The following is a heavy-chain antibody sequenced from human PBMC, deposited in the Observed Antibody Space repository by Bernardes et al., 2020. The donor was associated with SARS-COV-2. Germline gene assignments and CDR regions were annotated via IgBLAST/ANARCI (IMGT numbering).Heavy chain of an antibody. Sequence: SMIFSCAASGFTFSSYGMHWVRQAPGTGLEWVAVISYDGNNKYYADSVKGRFTISRDNSKNTLYLQMNSLRAEDTAVYYCARPYSGSYYGHFDYWGQGTLVTVSS. CDR2: ISYDGNNK. D-gene: IGHD1-26*01. V-gene: IGHV3-30*03. J-gene: IGHJ4*02. CDR3: ARPYSGSYYGHFDY. CDR1: GFTFSSYG.